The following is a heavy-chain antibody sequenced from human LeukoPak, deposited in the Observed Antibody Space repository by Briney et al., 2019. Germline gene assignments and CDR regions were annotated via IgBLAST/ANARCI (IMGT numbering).Heavy chain of an antibody. V-gene: IGHV3-66*01. D-gene: IGHD6-19*01. CDR1: GFTFSSYA. J-gene: IGHJ4*02. CDR2: IYAGGST. CDR3: ARGSSSGWPDYLDY. Sequence: GGSLRLSCAASGFTFSSYAMSWVRQAPGKGLEWVSVIYAGGSTYYADSVRGRFIISRDNAKNTLYLQMNSLRAEDTAVYYCARGSSSGWPDYLDYWGQGTLVTVSS.